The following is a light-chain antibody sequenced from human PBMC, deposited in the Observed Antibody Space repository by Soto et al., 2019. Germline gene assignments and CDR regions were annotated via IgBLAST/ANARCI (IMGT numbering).Light chain of an antibody. CDR1: SSNIGAGYD. V-gene: IGLV1-40*01. Sequence: QSVLTQPPSVSGAPGQRVAISCTGNSSNIGAGYDVHWYQQVPGTAPKLLIYGNSHRPSGVPDRFSGSKSGTSASLAITGLQAEDETDYYCQSYDSSLSVVVFGGGTKLTVL. CDR3: QSYDSSLSVVV. J-gene: IGLJ2*01. CDR2: GNS.